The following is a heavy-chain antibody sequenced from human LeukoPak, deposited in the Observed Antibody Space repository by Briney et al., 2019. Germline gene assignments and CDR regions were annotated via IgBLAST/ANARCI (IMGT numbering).Heavy chain of an antibody. D-gene: IGHD3-16*01. V-gene: IGHV3-48*03. Sequence: GGSLRLSCAASGFTFSSYEMNWVRQAPGKGLEWVSYISSSGSTIYYADSVKGRFTISGDNAKNSLYLQMNSLRAEDTAVYYCARDRVDYRREGENYYYMDVWGKGTTVTVSS. CDR2: ISSSGSTI. CDR1: GFTFSSYE. CDR3: ARDRVDYRREGENYYYMDV. J-gene: IGHJ6*03.